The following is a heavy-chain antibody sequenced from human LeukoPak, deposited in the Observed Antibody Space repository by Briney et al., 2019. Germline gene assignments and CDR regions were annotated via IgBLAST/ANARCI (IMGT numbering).Heavy chain of an antibody. Sequence: GGSLRLSCAASGFTFSSYEMNWVRQAPGKGLEWVSYISSSGSTIYYADSVKGRFTISRDNAKNSLYLQMNSLRAEDTAVYYCARDLWTNYFDYWGQGTLVTVSS. CDR3: ARDLWTNYFDY. CDR2: ISSSGSTI. CDR1: GFTFSSYE. V-gene: IGHV3-48*03. D-gene: IGHD1-1*01. J-gene: IGHJ4*02.